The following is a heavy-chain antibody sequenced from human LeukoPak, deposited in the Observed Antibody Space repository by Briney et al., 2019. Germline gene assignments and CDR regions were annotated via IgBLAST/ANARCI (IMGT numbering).Heavy chain of an antibody. V-gene: IGHV4-4*02. J-gene: IGHJ4*02. CDR1: GGSISSSNW. D-gene: IGHD3-16*02. CDR3: ARAAYYDYVWGSYRYTKDRYFDY. Sequence: SGTLSLTCAVSGGSISSSNWWSWVRQPPGKGLEWIGEIYHSGSTNYNPSLKSRVTISVDKSKNQFSLKLSSVTAADTAVYYCARAAYYDYVWGSYRYTKDRYFDYWGQGTLVTVSS. CDR2: IYHSGST.